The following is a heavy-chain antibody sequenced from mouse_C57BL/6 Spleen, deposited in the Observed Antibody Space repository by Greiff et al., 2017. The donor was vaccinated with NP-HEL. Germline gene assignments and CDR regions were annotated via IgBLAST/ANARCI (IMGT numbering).Heavy chain of an antibody. CDR2: INPGSGGT. V-gene: IGHV1-54*01. Sequence: VQLQESGAELVRPGTSVKVSCKASGYAFTNYLIEWVKQRPGQGLEWIGVINPGSGGTNYNEKFKGKATLTADKSSSTAYMQLSSLTSEDSAVYFCARGDLLLWGQGTLVTVSA. CDR3: ARGDLLL. CDR1: GYAFTNYL. J-gene: IGHJ3*01. D-gene: IGHD2-10*01.